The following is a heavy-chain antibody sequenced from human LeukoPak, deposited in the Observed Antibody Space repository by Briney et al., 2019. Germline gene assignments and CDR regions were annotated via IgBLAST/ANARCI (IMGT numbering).Heavy chain of an antibody. CDR2: INDYTANT. J-gene: IGHJ6*02. D-gene: IGHD3-22*01. CDR1: GGSFTDYF. V-gene: IGHV4-34*01. CDR3: ARGRIAKIVVVHSFHYGMDV. Sequence: PSETLSLTCDAFGGSFTDYFWTWIRQSPGKGLEWIGEINDYTANTNYNPSLNSRVSISLEKSKNQFSLELRSVTAADTAVYYCARGRIAKIVVVHSFHYGMDVWGQGTTVTVSS.